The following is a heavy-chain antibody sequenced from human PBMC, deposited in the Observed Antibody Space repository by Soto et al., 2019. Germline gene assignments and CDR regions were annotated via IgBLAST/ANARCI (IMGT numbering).Heavy chain of an antibody. CDR1: GYSFTSYW. Sequence: PWESLKISCKGSGYSFTSYWISWVRQMPGKGLEWMGRIDPSDSYTNYSPSFQGHVTISADKSISTAYLQWSSLKASDTAMYYCASLVGTDMVTPSNRFDPWGQGTLVTVSS. CDR3: ASLVGTDMVTPSNRFDP. V-gene: IGHV5-10-1*01. D-gene: IGHD5-18*01. CDR2: IDPSDSYT. J-gene: IGHJ5*02.